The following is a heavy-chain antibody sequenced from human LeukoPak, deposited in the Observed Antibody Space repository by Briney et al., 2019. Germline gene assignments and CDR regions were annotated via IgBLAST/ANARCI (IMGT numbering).Heavy chain of an antibody. Sequence: EASVKVSCKASGGTFSSYAISWVRQAPGQGLEWMGGIIPIFGTANYAQKFQGRVTITADKSTSTAYMELSSLRSEDTAVYYCATSRGYCSSTSCRDDYYFDYWGQGTLVTVSS. CDR3: ATSRGYCSSTSCRDDYYFDY. D-gene: IGHD2-2*01. V-gene: IGHV1-69*06. CDR1: GGTFSSYA. J-gene: IGHJ4*02. CDR2: IIPIFGTA.